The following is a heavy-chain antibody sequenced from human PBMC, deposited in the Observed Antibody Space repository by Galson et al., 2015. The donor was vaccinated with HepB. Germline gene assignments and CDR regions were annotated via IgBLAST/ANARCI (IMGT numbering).Heavy chain of an antibody. CDR2: ISGSGGST. D-gene: IGHD3-9*01. CDR3: AKIQGRDVLRYFDWSPLIDY. V-gene: IGHV3-23*01. Sequence: SLRLSCAASGFTFSSYAMSWVRQAPGKGLEWVSAISGSGGSTYYADSVKGRFTISRDNSKNTLYLQMNSLRAEDTAVYYCAKIQGRDVLRYFDWSPLIDYWGQGTLVTVSS. J-gene: IGHJ4*02. CDR1: GFTFSSYA.